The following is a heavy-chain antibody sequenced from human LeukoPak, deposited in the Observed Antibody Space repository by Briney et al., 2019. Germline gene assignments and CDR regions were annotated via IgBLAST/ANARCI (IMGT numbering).Heavy chain of an antibody. CDR3: ARSPPPPPYYYMDV. CDR1: GGSISSYY. Sequence: SETLSLTCTVSGGSISSYYWSWIRQPAGKGLEWIGRIYTSGSTNYNPSLKSRVTMSVDTSKNQFSLKLSSVTAADTAVYYCARSPPPPPYYYMDVWGKGTTVTISS. J-gene: IGHJ6*03. V-gene: IGHV4-4*07. CDR2: IYTSGST.